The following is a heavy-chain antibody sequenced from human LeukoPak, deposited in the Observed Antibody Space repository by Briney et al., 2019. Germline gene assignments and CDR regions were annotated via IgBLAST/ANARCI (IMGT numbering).Heavy chain of an antibody. CDR3: ARGYSSGWDTFDN. V-gene: IGHV3-33*01. CDR1: GFTFSSYG. Sequence: GRSLRLSCAASGFTFSSYGMHWVRQAPGKGLEWAAVIWYDGSNKYYADSVKGRFTISRDNSKNTLYLQMNSLRAEDTAVYYCARGYSSGWDTFDNWGQGTLVTVSS. J-gene: IGHJ4*02. CDR2: IWYDGSNK. D-gene: IGHD6-19*01.